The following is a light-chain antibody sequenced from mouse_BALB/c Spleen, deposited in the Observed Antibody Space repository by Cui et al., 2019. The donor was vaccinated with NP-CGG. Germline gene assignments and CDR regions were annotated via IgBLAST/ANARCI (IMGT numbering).Light chain of an antibody. CDR2: GTN. J-gene: IGLJ1*01. Sequence: QAVVTQESALPTSPGETVTLTCRSSTGAVTTSNYANWVQEKPDHLFTGLIGGTNNRVPGVPARFSGSLIGDKAALTITGALTEDEAIYFCALWYSNHWVFGGGTKLTVL. CDR3: ALWYSNHWV. CDR1: TGAVTTSNY. V-gene: IGLV1*01.